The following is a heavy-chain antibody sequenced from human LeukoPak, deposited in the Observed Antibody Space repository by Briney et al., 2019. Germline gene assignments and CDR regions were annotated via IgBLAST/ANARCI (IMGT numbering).Heavy chain of an antibody. CDR1: GGSFSGYY. D-gene: IGHD2-2*01. Sequence: PSETLSLTCAVYGGSFSGYYWSWIRQPPGKGLEWIGEINHSGSTNYNPSLKSRVTISVDTSKNQFSLKLSSVTAADTAVYYWTRGEWGIPDALPNFNYYYYYYTDVWGKGTTVTVSS. CDR3: TRGEWGIPDALPNFNYYYYYYTDV. CDR2: INHSGST. J-gene: IGHJ6*03. V-gene: IGHV4-34*01.